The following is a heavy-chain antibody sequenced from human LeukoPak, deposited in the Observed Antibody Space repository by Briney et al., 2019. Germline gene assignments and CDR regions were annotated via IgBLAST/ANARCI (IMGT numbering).Heavy chain of an antibody. D-gene: IGHD2-15*01. CDR1: GFTVSNNY. Sequence: GGSLRLSCAASGFTVSNNYMSWVRQPPGKGLEWVSVIYSGGSTYYADSVKDRFTISRDNSKNTLYLQMNSLRAEDTAVYYCARDQYCSGGSCYSAYWGQGALVTVSS. V-gene: IGHV3-66*01. CDR3: ARDQYCSGGSCYSAY. CDR2: IYSGGST. J-gene: IGHJ4*02.